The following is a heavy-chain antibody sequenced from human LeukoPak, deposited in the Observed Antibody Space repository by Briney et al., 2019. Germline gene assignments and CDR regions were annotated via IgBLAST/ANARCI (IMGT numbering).Heavy chain of an antibody. V-gene: IGHV1-46*01. Sequence: ASVKVSCKASGYTFTSYYMHWVRQAPGQGLEWMGIINPSCGSTSYAQKFQGRVTMTRDMSTSTVYMELSRLRSEDTAVYYCASPSGKWELLQGFDYWGQGTLVTVSS. J-gene: IGHJ4*02. CDR2: INPSCGST. CDR3: ASPSGKWELLQGFDY. D-gene: IGHD1-26*01. CDR1: GYTFTSYY.